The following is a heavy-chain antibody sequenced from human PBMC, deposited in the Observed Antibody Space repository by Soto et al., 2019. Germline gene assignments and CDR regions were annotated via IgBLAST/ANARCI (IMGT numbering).Heavy chain of an antibody. D-gene: IGHD5-18*01. V-gene: IGHV3-7*05. CDR2: INLDGSEK. Sequence: PGGSLRLSCAASGFTFRTYWLSWVLQVPWKGLEWVANINLDGSEKNYVDSVKGRFTISRDNARNSLYLQMSSLRAEDTALYYCARDGSTSWYSYDYDMDVWGQGTTVTVSS. CDR1: GFTFRTYW. J-gene: IGHJ6*02. CDR3: ARDGSTSWYSYDYDMDV.